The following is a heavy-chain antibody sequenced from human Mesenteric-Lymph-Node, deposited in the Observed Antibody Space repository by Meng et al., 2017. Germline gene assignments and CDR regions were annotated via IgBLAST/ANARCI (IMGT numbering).Heavy chain of an antibody. CDR3: ARGSVLLWFGELFAAFDI. CDR2: SRNKAQTYTT. CDR1: GFTFSDHY. V-gene: IGHV3-72*01. Sequence: GESLKISCTASGFTFSDHYMDWVRQAPGKGLEWVGRSRNKAQTYTTHYAASVEGRFTISRDESKNSVYLQMNSLKTEDTAVYYWARGSVLLWFGELFAAFDIWGQGTMVTVSS. D-gene: IGHD3-10*01. J-gene: IGHJ3*02.